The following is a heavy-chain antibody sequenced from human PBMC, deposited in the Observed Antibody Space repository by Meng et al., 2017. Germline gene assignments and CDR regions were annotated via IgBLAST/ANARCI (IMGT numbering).Heavy chain of an antibody. CDR2: IRSKANSYAT. J-gene: IGHJ4*02. CDR3: TIQIPYMVRGVIAYFDY. CDR1: GFTFSGSA. V-gene: IGHV3-73*01. D-gene: IGHD3-10*01. Sequence: GESLKISCAASGFTFSGSAMHWVRQASGKGLEWVGRIRSKANSYATAYAASVKGRFTISRDDSKNTAYLQMNSLKTEDTAVYYCTIQIPYMVRGVIAYFDYWGQGTLVTVSS.